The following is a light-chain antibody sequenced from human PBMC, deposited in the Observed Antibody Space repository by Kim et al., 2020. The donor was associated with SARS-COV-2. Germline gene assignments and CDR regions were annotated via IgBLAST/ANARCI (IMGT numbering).Light chain of an antibody. V-gene: IGKV3-20*01. CDR1: QSVSRDF. CDR2: GAS. J-gene: IGKJ1*01. Sequence: LSQGERATLSCRASQSVSRDFLAWYQQRPGQAPRLLIHGASNRATGIPDRFSGSGSGTDFTLTITRLEPEDFAVYYCQQYATSRTFGQGTKVDIK. CDR3: QQYATSRT.